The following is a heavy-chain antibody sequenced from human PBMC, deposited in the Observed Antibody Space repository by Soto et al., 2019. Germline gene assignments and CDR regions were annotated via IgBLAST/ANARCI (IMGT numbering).Heavy chain of an antibody. CDR2: IYWDDDK. Sequence: QITLKESGPPLVKPTQTLTLTCTFSGFSLSTSGVGVGWIRQPPGKALEWFALIYWDDDKRYSPSLKSRLTITKDTSKNQVVLTMTNMDPVDTATYYCAHRREDSTYFDYWGQGILVTVSS. V-gene: IGHV2-5*02. J-gene: IGHJ4*02. CDR1: GFSLSTSGVG. CDR3: AHRREDSTYFDY. D-gene: IGHD4-4*01.